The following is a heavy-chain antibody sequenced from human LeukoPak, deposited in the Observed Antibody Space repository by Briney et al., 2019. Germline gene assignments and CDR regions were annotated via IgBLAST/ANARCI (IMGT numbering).Heavy chain of an antibody. CDR3: AKDGTDDVVVTAIVDY. D-gene: IGHD2-21*02. Sequence: QPGGSLRLSCAASGFTFSSYAMSWVRQAPGKGLEWVSAISGSGGSTYYADSVKGRFTISRDNSKNTLYLQMNSLRAEDTAVYYCAKDGTDDVVVTAIVDYWGQGTLVTVSS. CDR2: ISGSGGST. CDR1: GFTFSSYA. J-gene: IGHJ4*02. V-gene: IGHV3-23*01.